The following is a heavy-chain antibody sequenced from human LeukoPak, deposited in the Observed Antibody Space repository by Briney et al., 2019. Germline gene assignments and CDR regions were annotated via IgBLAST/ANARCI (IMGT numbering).Heavy chain of an antibody. Sequence: SEALSLTCTVSGGSISSGDYYWSWIRQPPGKGLEWIGYIYYSGSTYYNPSLKSRVTISVDTSKNQFSLKLSPVTAADTAVYYCASRRYCTNGVCKLDAFDIWGQGTMVTVSS. D-gene: IGHD2-8*01. CDR3: ASRRYCTNGVCKLDAFDI. J-gene: IGHJ3*02. CDR2: IYYSGST. V-gene: IGHV4-30-4*01. CDR1: GGSISSGDYY.